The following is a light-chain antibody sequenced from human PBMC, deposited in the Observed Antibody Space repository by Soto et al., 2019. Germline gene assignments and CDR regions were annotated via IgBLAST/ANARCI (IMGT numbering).Light chain of an antibody. CDR3: QSYDSTLSARYV. CDR1: SSNIGAGYD. J-gene: IGLJ1*01. Sequence: QSVLTQPPSVSGAPGHRVTISCTGSSSNIGAGYDVHWYQQRPGTAPKLLIFGNTNLPSGVPDRFSGSKSGTSASLAITGLQAEDEGDYYCQSYDSTLSARYVFGTGTKVTVL. CDR2: GNT. V-gene: IGLV1-40*01.